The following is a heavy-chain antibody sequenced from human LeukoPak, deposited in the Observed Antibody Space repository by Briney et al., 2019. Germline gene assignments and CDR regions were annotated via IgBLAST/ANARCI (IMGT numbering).Heavy chain of an antibody. CDR3: ARDLRDDYMLFDY. J-gene: IGHJ4*02. Sequence: SETLSLTCTVSGGSISSGDYYWSWIRQPPGKGLEWIGYIYYSGSTYYNPSLKSRVTISVDTSKNQFSLKLSSVTAADTAVYYCARDLRDDYMLFDYWGQGTLVTVSS. CDR1: GGSISSGDYY. D-gene: IGHD4-11*01. CDR2: IYYSGST. V-gene: IGHV4-30-4*08.